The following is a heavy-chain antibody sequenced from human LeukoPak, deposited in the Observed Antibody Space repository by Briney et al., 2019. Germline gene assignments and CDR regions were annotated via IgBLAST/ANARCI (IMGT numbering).Heavy chain of an antibody. CDR3: AKDPSSGWRTEYFQH. J-gene: IGHJ1*01. V-gene: IGHV3-23*01. CDR2: ISGSGGST. Sequence: PGGSLRLSCAASGFTFSSYGMSWVRQAPGKGLEWVSAISGSGGSTYYADSVKGRFTISRDNSKNTLYLQMNSLRAEDTAVYYCAKDPSSGWRTEYFQHWGQGTLVTVSS. D-gene: IGHD6-19*01. CDR1: GFTFSSYG.